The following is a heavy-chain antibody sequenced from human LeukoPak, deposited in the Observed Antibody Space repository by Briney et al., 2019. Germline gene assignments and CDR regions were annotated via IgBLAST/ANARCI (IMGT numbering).Heavy chain of an antibody. CDR1: GFTFSSYG. Sequence: PGGSLRLSCAASGFTFSSYGMHWVRQAPGKGLEWVAFIRYDGSNKYYADSVKGRFTISRHNSKNTLYLQMNSLRAEDMALYYCAKDRAPHPHDAFAIWGQGTMVTVSS. V-gene: IGHV3-30*02. CDR3: AKDRAPHPHDAFAI. D-gene: IGHD5-24*01. J-gene: IGHJ3*02. CDR2: IRYDGSNK.